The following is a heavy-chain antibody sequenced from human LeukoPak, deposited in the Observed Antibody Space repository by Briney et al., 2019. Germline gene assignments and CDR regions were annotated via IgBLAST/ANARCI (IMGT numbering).Heavy chain of an antibody. CDR2: VQYSGFG. V-gene: IGHV4-39*07. CDR3: VRGVSNDWYFDL. J-gene: IGHJ2*01. D-gene: IGHD3-3*01. Sequence: SETLSLTCTVSHGSIATHSYFWGWFRQPPGKGLEFVASVQYSGFGYKSPSLRSRVAVSTDTSKNQFSLRLESVTAADTAVYFCVRGVSNDWYFDLWGSGTLVSISS. CDR1: HGSIATHSYF.